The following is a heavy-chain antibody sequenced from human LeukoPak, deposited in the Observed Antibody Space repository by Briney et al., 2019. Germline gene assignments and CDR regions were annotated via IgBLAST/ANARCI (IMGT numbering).Heavy chain of an antibody. D-gene: IGHD6-13*01. CDR1: GGSISSSSYY. CDR3: ARDRIAAAAVAFDI. Sequence: SETLSLTCTVSGGSISSSSYYWGWIRQPPGKGLEWIGSIYYSGSTYYNPSLKSRVTISVDTPKNQFSLKLSSVTAADTAVYYCARDRIAAAAVAFDIWGQGTMVTVSS. J-gene: IGHJ3*02. V-gene: IGHV4-39*07. CDR2: IYYSGST.